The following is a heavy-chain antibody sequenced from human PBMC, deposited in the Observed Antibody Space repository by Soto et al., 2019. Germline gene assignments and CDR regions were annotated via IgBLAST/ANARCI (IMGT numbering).Heavy chain of an antibody. CDR1: GFTVSNNY. CDR2: IYSGGYT. J-gene: IGHJ4*02. Sequence: EVQLVESGGGLIQPGGSLRLSCAVSGFTVSNNYMSWVRQAPGKGLEGVSVIYSGGYTAYGDSVKGRFTISRDNSKNIQFLKGNSEDTSGAAWDSRAPLRGGGGYWGQGTLVTVSS. D-gene: IGHD3-10*01. CDR3: APLRGGGGY. V-gene: IGHV3-53*01.